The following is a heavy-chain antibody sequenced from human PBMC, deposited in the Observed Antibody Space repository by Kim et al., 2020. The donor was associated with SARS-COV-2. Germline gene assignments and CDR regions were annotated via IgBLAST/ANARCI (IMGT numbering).Heavy chain of an antibody. V-gene: IGHV3-66*01. CDR2: IYSGGST. CDR1: GFTVSSNY. Sequence: GGSLRLSCAASGFTVSSNYMSWVRQAPGKGLEWVSVIYSGGSTYYADSVKGRFTISRDNSKNTLYLQMNSLRAEDTAVYYCARGAAYCGGDCVDYWGQGTLVTVSS. CDR3: ARGAAYCGGDCVDY. D-gene: IGHD2-21*02. J-gene: IGHJ4*02.